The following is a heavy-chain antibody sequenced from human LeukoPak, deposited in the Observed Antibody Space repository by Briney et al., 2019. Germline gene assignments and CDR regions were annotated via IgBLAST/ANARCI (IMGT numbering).Heavy chain of an antibody. V-gene: IGHV1-24*01. CDR1: GYTLTELS. CDR3: ARDPGQPLDYYMDV. CDR2: FDPEDGET. Sequence: GASVKVSCKVSGYTLTELSMHWVRQAPGKGLEWMGGFDPEDGETIYAQKFQGRVTMTRDTSISTAYMELSRLRSDDTAVYYCARDPGQPLDYYMDVWGKGTTVTISS. D-gene: IGHD6-13*01. J-gene: IGHJ6*03.